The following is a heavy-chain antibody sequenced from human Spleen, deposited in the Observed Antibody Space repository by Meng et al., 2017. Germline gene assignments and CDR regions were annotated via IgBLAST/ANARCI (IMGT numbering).Heavy chain of an antibody. V-gene: IGHV4-34*01. Sequence: QVQLQQWGAGLLKPSETLSLTCAVYGGSFSDYSWTWIRQTPGKGLEWIGDINHSGSTNYNPSLKSRVTISVDTSKNQFSLKLSSVTAADTAVYYCARRDYYGPIGYWGQGTLVTVSS. J-gene: IGHJ4*02. CDR2: INHSGST. CDR1: GGSFSDYS. CDR3: ARRDYYGPIGY. D-gene: IGHD3-10*01.